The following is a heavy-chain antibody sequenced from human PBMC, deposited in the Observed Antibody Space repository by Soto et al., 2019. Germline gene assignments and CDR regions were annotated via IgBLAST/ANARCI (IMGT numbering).Heavy chain of an antibody. D-gene: IGHD5-12*01. CDR3: VRSGRRSGVDY. CDR1: GYTFSSYH. CDR2: VNPNNNKT. V-gene: IGHV1-8*01. Sequence: QVQLVQSGPEVKKPGASVKVSCEASGYTFSSYHISWLRQASGQGLEWMGWVNPNNNKTDYAQKFQGRVTMGGNTSISTAHMELSSLRSDDTAVYYSVRSGRRSGVDYLGQGALVTVSS. J-gene: IGHJ4*02.